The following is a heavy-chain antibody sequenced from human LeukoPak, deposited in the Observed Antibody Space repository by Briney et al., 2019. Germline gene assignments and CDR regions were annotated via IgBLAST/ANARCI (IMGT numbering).Heavy chain of an antibody. Sequence: ASVKVSCKASGYTFTGYYMHWVRQAPGQGLEWMGWINPNSGGTNYAQKFQGRVTMTRDTSISTAYMELSRLRSDDTAVYYCARLDVTLTNVDYWGQGTLVTVSS. CDR2: INPNSGGT. CDR1: GYTFTGYY. V-gene: IGHV1-2*02. D-gene: IGHD3/OR15-3a*01. CDR3: ARLDVTLTNVDY. J-gene: IGHJ4*02.